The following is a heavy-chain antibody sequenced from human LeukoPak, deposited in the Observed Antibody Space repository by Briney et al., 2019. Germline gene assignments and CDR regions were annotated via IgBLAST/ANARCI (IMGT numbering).Heavy chain of an antibody. CDR1: GGSISIYY. J-gene: IGHJ6*02. V-gene: IGHV4-59*01. CDR3: ARVRFGYSSSWFSKDYYYGMDV. Sequence: SETLSLTCTVSGGSISIYYWSWIRQPPGKGLEWIGYIYYSGSTNYNPSLKSRVTISVDTSKNQFSLKLSSVTAADTAVYYCARVRFGYSSSWFSKDYYYGMDVWGQGTTVTVSS. CDR2: IYYSGST. D-gene: IGHD6-13*01.